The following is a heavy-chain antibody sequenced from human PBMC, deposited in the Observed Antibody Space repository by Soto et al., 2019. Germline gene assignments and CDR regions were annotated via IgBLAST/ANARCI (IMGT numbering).Heavy chain of an antibody. CDR3: ARDIAAAGSPDYYYGMDV. Sequence: ASVKVSWKASGYTFTSYGISWVRQAPGQGLEWMGWISAYNGNTNYAQKLQGRVTMTTDTSTSTAYMELRSLRSDDTAVYYCARDIAAAGSPDYYYGMDVWGQGTTVTVSS. D-gene: IGHD6-13*01. J-gene: IGHJ6*02. CDR2: ISAYNGNT. CDR1: GYTFTSYG. V-gene: IGHV1-18*01.